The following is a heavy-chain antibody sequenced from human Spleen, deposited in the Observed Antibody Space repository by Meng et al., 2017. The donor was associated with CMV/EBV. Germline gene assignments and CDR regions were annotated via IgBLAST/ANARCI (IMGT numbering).Heavy chain of an antibody. Sequence: ASVKVSCKASGYTFTSYDINWVRQAPGQGLEWMGWISAYNGNTNYAQKLQGRVTMTTDTSTSTAYMELRSLRSDDTAVYYCASTTGITIFGVVIGEDNWFDPWGQGTLVTVSS. J-gene: IGHJ5*02. CDR2: ISAYNGNT. D-gene: IGHD3-3*01. CDR3: ASTTGITIFGVVIGEDNWFDP. V-gene: IGHV1-18*01. CDR1: GYTFTSYD.